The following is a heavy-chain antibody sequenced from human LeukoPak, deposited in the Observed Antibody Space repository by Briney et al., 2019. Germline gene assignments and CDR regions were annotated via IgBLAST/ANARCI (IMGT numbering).Heavy chain of an antibody. J-gene: IGHJ4*02. V-gene: IGHV1-69*01. CDR2: IIPIFGTA. D-gene: IGHD5-12*01. Sequence: SVKVSCKASGGTFSRYAISWVRQAPGQGLEWMGGIIPIFGTANYAQKFQGRVTITADESTSTAYMEVSSLRSEDTAMYYCARAYSGYDFFDYWGQGILVTVSS. CDR1: GGTFSRYA. CDR3: ARAYSGYDFFDY.